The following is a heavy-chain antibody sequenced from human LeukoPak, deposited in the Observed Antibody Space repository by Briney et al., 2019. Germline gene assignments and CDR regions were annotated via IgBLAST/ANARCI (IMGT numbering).Heavy chain of an antibody. Sequence: PSETLSLTCTVSGGSIRDYFWSWIRQSPGKGLEWIGYIQHSGSTNYNPSLKSRVSVSVDTSKNQCSLKLWSGTSADTAVYDCARGRGYNSNALRRFDYWGQGTLVTVSS. CDR1: GGSIRDYF. CDR3: ARGRGYNSNALRRFDY. J-gene: IGHJ4*02. D-gene: IGHD4-11*01. V-gene: IGHV4-59*01. CDR2: IQHSGST.